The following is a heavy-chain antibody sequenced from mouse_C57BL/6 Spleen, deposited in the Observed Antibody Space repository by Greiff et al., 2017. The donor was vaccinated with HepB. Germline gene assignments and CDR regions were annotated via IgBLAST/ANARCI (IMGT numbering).Heavy chain of an antibody. Sequence: EVKVEESGGGLVQPGGSMKLSCAASGFTFSDAWMDWVRQSPEKGLEWVAEIRNKANNHATYYAESVKGRFTISRDDSKSSVYLQMNSLRAEDTGIYYCTRPYYDYDGYFDVWGTGTTVTVSS. CDR2: IRNKANNHAT. V-gene: IGHV6-6*01. D-gene: IGHD2-4*01. CDR3: TRPYYDYDGYFDV. CDR1: GFTFSDAW. J-gene: IGHJ1*03.